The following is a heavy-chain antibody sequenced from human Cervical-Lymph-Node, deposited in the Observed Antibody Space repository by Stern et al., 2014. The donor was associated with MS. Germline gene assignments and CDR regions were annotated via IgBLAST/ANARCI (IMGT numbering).Heavy chain of an antibody. CDR1: GYSFTNYW. CDR3: ARGAPPEN. Sequence: EVQLVQSGAEVKKPGESLKISCKTAGYSFTNYWIGWVRQMPGKGLGWMGIIYPSASDTRYSPSFQGQVIISADKSIGTAYLQWRSLKASDSGIYYCARGAPPENWGQGTLVTVSS. V-gene: IGHV5-51*03. CDR2: IYPSASDT. J-gene: IGHJ4*02. D-gene: IGHD1-26*01.